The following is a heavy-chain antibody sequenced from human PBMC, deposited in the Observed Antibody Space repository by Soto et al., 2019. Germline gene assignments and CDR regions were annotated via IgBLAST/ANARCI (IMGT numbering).Heavy chain of an antibody. CDR1: GFTFSSYG. V-gene: IGHV3-30*18. Sequence: GGSLRLSCAASGFTFSSYGMHWVRQAPGKGLEWVAVISYDGSNKYYADSVKGRFTISRDNSKNTLYLQMNSLRAEDTAVYYCAKVVMIFGLVITGYGMDVWGQGTTVTVSS. CDR2: ISYDGSNK. J-gene: IGHJ6*02. CDR3: AKVVMIFGLVITGYGMDV. D-gene: IGHD3-3*01.